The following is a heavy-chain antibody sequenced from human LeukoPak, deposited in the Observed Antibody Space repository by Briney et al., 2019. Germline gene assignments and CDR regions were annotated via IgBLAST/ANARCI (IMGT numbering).Heavy chain of an antibody. CDR1: GGSISNYY. CDR2: IYYNGSP. V-gene: IGHV4-59*01. Sequence: SETLSLTCTVSGGSISNYYWSWIRQTPGKGLEWIGYIYYNGSPNYNPSLKSRVTISLDTSKNQFSLKLNSMNTADTAVYYCAREGGSGSCYFGMDVWGHGTTVTVSS. D-gene: IGHD6-19*01. J-gene: IGHJ6*02. CDR3: AREGGSGSCYFGMDV.